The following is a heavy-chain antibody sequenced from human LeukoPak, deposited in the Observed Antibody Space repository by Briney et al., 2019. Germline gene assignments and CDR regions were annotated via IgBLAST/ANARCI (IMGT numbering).Heavy chain of an antibody. Sequence: GGSLRLSCAASGFTFSSYRMSWVRQAPGKGLEWVANIKQDGSEEYYVDSVKGRFTISRDNAKNSLYLQMNGLRAEDTAVYYCAREGCSGGSCYSFWFDPWGQGTLVTVSS. D-gene: IGHD2-15*01. CDR2: IKQDGSEE. CDR3: AREGCSGGSCYSFWFDP. CDR1: GFTFSSYR. J-gene: IGHJ5*02. V-gene: IGHV3-7*01.